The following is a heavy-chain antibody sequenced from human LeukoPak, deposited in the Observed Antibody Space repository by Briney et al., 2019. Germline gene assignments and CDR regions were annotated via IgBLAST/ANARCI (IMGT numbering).Heavy chain of an antibody. CDR3: ARDVIGAAGPLDY. Sequence: GGSLRLSCAASGFTFSSHCLSWVRQAPGKGLEWVANIKEDGSEKYYVDSVKGRFTISRDDAKNSVYLQMDSLRVDDTAVYYCARDVIGAAGPLDYWGQGTLVTVSS. CDR1: GFTFSSHC. CDR2: IKEDGSEK. J-gene: IGHJ4*02. D-gene: IGHD6-13*01. V-gene: IGHV3-7*05.